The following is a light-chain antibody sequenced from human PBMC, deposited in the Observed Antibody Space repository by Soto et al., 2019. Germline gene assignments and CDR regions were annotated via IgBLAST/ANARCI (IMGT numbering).Light chain of an antibody. Sequence: EIVLTQSPGTLSLSPGERATLSCRASESVASNYLAWYQHKPGQAPRLLFFGASNRATAIPDRLSGSGSGTDFTLTISRVEPEDFAVYYCHQYGRSPWTLGQVTKVDIK. CDR2: GAS. CDR1: ESVASNY. V-gene: IGKV3-20*01. CDR3: HQYGRSPWT. J-gene: IGKJ1*01.